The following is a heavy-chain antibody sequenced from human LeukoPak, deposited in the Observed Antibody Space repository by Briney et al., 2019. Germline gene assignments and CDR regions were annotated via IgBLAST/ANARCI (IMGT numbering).Heavy chain of an antibody. D-gene: IGHD3-22*01. Sequence: PGGSLRLSCAASGFTFSSCGMHWVRQAPGKGLEWVAFIQYDGTNKYYADSVKGRFTISRDNSKNTLYLQMNSLRAEDTAVYYCAKNPPYYYDNSGSALDYWGQGTLVTVSS. J-gene: IGHJ4*02. CDR3: AKNPPYYYDNSGSALDY. CDR2: IQYDGTNK. V-gene: IGHV3-30*02. CDR1: GFTFSSCG.